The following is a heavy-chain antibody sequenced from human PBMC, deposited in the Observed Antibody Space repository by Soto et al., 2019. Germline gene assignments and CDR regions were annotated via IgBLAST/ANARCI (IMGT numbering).Heavy chain of an antibody. CDR3: AKDLADYDFWSGYTYGMDV. J-gene: IGHJ6*02. D-gene: IGHD3-3*01. CDR1: GFTFSSYG. CDR2: ISYDGSNK. Sequence: LSLSCAASGFTFSSYGMHWVRQAPGKGLEWVAVISYDGSNKYYADSVKGRFTISRDNSKNTLYLQMNSLRAEDTAVYYCAKDLADYDFWSGYTYGMDVWGQGTTVTVSS. V-gene: IGHV3-30*18.